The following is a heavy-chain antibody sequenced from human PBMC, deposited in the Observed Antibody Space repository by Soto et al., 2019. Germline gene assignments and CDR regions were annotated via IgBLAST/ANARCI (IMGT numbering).Heavy chain of an antibody. Sequence: GASVKVSWKASGGTFSSYAISWVRQAPGQGLEWMGGIIPIFGTANYAQKFQGRVKITADESTSTAYMELSSLRSEDTAVYYCAGGRALGDVWGQGTTVTVSS. J-gene: IGHJ6*02. V-gene: IGHV1-69*13. D-gene: IGHD3-16*01. CDR1: GGTFSSYA. CDR2: IIPIFGTA. CDR3: AGGRALGDV.